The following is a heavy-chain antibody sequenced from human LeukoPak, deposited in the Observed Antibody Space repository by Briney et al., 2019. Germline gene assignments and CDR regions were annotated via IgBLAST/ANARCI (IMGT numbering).Heavy chain of an antibody. CDR3: ARAVAGTGYYYRDV. J-gene: IGHJ6*03. CDR1: GFTFDDYG. D-gene: IGHD6-19*01. V-gene: IGHV3-20*04. CDR2: INWNGGST. Sequence: GGSLRLSCAASGFTFDDYGMSWVRQAPGQGLEWISGINWNGGSTGYADSVKGRFTISRDNAKNSLYLQMNSLRAEDTALYYWARAVAGTGYYYRDVWGKGTTVTVS.